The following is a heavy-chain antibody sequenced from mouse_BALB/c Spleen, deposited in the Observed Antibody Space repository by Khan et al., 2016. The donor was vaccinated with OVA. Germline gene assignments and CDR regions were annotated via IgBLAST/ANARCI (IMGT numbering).Heavy chain of an antibody. J-gene: IGHJ3*01. V-gene: IGHV1-4*01. CDR2: INPSNGYN. D-gene: IGHD2-5*01. CDR3: VRDGAYDRNKGGVAY. CDR1: GYTFTSYT. Sequence: QVQLQQSGAELARPGASVKMSCKASGYTFTSYTVHWIHQRPGQGLEWLGYINPSNGYNNYNQKFKDKANLTANNSSPTAYMQLSSLTYDDSAVLKCVRDGAYDRNKGGVAYWGQGTLVTVSA.